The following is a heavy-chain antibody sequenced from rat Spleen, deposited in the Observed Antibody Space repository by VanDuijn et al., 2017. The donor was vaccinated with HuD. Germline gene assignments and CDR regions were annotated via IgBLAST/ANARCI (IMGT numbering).Heavy chain of an antibody. CDR1: AYSITSSYR. Sequence: VQLQESGPGLVKPSQSLSLTCSVAAYSITSSYRWSWIRQFPGNKLEWMGYINSAGSSNYNPSLKSRISITRDTSKNQFFLQVNSVTTKDTATYYCARAYYDGSYYDYWGQGVMVTVSS. V-gene: IGHV3-3*01. J-gene: IGHJ2*01. CDR3: ARAYYDGSYYDY. CDR2: INSAGSS. D-gene: IGHD1-12*02.